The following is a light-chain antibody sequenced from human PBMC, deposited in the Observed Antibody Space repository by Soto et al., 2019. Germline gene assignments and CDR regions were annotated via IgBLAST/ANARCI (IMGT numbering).Light chain of an antibody. Sequence: DIQMTQSPSTLSASVGDRVTITCRATQSISSCLAWSQEEPRKAPKHLIYKASSLERGVPTRFTRSGSGTEFTLTISSLQPDDFATYYCKQYNSYTRTFGQGTKVDIK. CDR2: KAS. J-gene: IGKJ1*01. CDR1: QSISSC. V-gene: IGKV1-5*03. CDR3: KQYNSYTRT.